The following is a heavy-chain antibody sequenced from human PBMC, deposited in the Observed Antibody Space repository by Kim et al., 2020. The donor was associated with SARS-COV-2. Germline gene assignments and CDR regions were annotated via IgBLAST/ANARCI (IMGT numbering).Heavy chain of an antibody. CDR1: GFTFSSYS. CDR3: ARRGQSTNWWFDY. Sequence: GGSLRLSCAASGFTFSSYSMNWVRQAPGKGLEWVSSISGSSSYIYYADSVKGRFTISRDNAKNSLYLQMNSLRAEDTAVYYCARRGQSTNWWFDYWGQGTMVTVSS. J-gene: IGHJ4*02. D-gene: IGHD2-2*01. V-gene: IGHV3-21*01. CDR2: ISGSSSYI.